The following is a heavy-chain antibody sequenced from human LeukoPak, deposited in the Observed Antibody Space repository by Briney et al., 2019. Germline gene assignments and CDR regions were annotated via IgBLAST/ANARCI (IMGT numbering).Heavy chain of an antibody. D-gene: IGHD3-10*01. CDR1: GFTFGDEP. V-gene: IGHV3-49*04. CDR2: IRTKRNDATA. CDR3: TRGYYNSF. Sequence: PGGSLRLSCTTSGFTFGDEPVNWVRQAPGKGLEWVGLIRTKRNDATAEYAASVKGRFSISRDDSTRVAYLQMNSLKADDTAVYYCTRGYYNSFWGQGTLVTVSS. J-gene: IGHJ4*02.